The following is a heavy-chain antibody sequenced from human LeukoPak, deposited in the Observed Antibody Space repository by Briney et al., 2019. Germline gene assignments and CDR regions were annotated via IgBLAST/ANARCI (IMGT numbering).Heavy chain of an antibody. CDR1: GGSFSGYY. V-gene: IGHV4-34*01. Sequence: SETLSLTCAVYGGSFSGYYWSWIRQPPGKGLEWIGEIKHSGSTNYNPSLKSRVTISVDTSKNQFSLKLSSVTAADTAVYYCARGYSSSWYSRLVFDYWGQGTLVTVSS. D-gene: IGHD6-13*01. J-gene: IGHJ4*02. CDR3: ARGYSSSWYSRLVFDY. CDR2: IKHSGST.